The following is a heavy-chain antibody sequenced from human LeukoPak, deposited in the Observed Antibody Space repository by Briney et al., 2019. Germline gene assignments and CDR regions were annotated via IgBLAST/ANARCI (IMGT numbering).Heavy chain of an antibody. CDR3: ARDRCRGGSCAFDY. V-gene: IGHV1-18*01. Sequence: ASVKVSCKASGYTFTSYRINWVRQAPGQGPEWMGWISADNGNTNYAQKLQGRVTMTTDTPTSTAYMELRSLRSDDTAVYYCARDRCRGGSCAFDYWGQGTLVTVSS. D-gene: IGHD2-15*01. CDR1: GYTFTSYR. CDR2: ISADNGNT. J-gene: IGHJ4*02.